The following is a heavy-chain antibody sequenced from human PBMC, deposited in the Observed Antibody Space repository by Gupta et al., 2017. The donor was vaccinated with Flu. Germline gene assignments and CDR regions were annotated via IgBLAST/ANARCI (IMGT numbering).Heavy chain of an antibody. CDR1: GGSISSGGYY. J-gene: IGHJ5*02. CDR2: IYYSGST. Sequence: QVQLQESGPGLVKPSPTLSLTCTVSGGSISSGGYYWSWIRQHPGKGLEWIGYIYYSGSTYYNPSLKSRVTISVDTSKNQFSLKLSSVTAADTAVYYCARGNDRKDKNWFDPWGQGTLVTVSS. CDR3: ARGNDRKDKNWFDP. V-gene: IGHV4-31*03. D-gene: IGHD3-10*01.